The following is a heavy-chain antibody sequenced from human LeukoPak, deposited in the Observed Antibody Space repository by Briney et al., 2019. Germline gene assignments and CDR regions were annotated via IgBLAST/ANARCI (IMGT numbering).Heavy chain of an antibody. J-gene: IGHJ6*02. D-gene: IGHD2-15*01. CDR1: GDSIGSYF. V-gene: IGHV4-59*01. Sequence: SETLSLTCTVSGDSIGSYFWSWIRQSPGKGLEWIGHIYHSGSTNYNPSLKSRVSISVDTSKNQFSLKLTSVTSADTAVYYCARDGPAYTSRWYVYYYGLDVWGQGTTVTVSS. CDR3: ARDGPAYTSRWYVYYYGLDV. CDR2: IYHSGST.